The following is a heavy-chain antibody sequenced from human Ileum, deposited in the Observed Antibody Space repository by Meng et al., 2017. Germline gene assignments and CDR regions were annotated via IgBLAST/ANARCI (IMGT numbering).Heavy chain of an antibody. Sequence: QVELQQWGAGLVKPSEHLSLTCAVYGGSFSGYYWSWIRQPPGKGLEWIGEINHSGSTNYNPSLKGRVTISVDTSKNQFSLKLSSVTAADTAVYYCSRTSYYDNSGYYPGWGQGTLVTVSS. J-gene: IGHJ4*02. D-gene: IGHD3-22*01. V-gene: IGHV4-34*01. CDR1: GGSFSGYY. CDR2: INHSGST. CDR3: SRTSYYDNSGYYPG.